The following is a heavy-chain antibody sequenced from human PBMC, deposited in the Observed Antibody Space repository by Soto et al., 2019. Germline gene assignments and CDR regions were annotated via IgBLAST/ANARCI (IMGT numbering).Heavy chain of an antibody. J-gene: IGHJ6*03. CDR2: ISSSSTDI. Sequence: GESLKISCAASGFTFSSYSMNWVRQAPGKGLEWVSSISSSSTDIYYADSVKGRFTISRDNAKNSLHLQMNSLRAEDTAVYYCAREGGDYGPFQSGFYYYMDVWGKGTTVTVSS. D-gene: IGHD4-17*01. CDR1: GFTFSSYS. V-gene: IGHV3-21*01. CDR3: AREGGDYGPFQSGFYYYMDV.